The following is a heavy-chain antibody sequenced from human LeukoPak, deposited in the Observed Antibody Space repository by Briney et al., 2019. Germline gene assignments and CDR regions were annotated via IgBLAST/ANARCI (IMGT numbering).Heavy chain of an antibody. D-gene: IGHD5-18*01. CDR2: ISAYNGNT. Sequence: ASVKVSCKASGYTFTSYGISWVRQAPGQGLEWMGWISAYNGNTNYAQKLQGRVTMTTDTSTSTAYMELWSLRSDDTAVYYCARAMRIQLREDYWGQGTLVTVSS. CDR3: ARAMRIQLREDY. J-gene: IGHJ4*02. V-gene: IGHV1-18*04. CDR1: GYTFTSYG.